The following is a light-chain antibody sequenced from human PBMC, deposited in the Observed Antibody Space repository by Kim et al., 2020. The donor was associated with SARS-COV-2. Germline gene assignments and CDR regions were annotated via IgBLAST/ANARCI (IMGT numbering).Light chain of an antibody. CDR2: GNS. V-gene: IGLV1-40*01. CDR3: QSYDSSLSGLGV. Sequence: QSVLTQPPSVSGAPGQRVTISCTGSSSNIGAGYDVHWYQQLPGTAPKLLIYGNSNRPSGVPDRFSGSKSGTSVSLAITGLQAEDEADYYCQSYDSSLSGLGVFGGGTQLTVL. J-gene: IGLJ2*01. CDR1: SSNIGAGYD.